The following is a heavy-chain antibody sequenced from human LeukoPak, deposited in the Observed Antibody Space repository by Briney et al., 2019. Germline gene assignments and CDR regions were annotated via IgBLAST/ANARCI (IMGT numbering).Heavy chain of an antibody. Sequence: GGSLRLSCAASGFTFSSYSMNWVRQAPGKGLEWVSSISSSSSYIYYADSVKGRFTISRDNAKNSLYLQMNSLRDEDTAVYYCARVSGIVGATDGDLDYWGQGTLVTVSS. CDR2: ISSSSSYI. J-gene: IGHJ4*02. V-gene: IGHV3-21*01. D-gene: IGHD1-26*01. CDR1: GFTFSSYS. CDR3: ARVSGIVGATDGDLDY.